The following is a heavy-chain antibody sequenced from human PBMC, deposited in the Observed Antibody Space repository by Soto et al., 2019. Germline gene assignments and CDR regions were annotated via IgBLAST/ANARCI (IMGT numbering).Heavy chain of an antibody. V-gene: IGHV1-2*02. CDR1: GYTFTGYY. CDR2: INPNSGGT. J-gene: IGHJ5*02. Sequence: ASVKVSCKASGYTFTGYYMHWVRQAPGQGLEWMGWINPNSGGTNYAQKFQGRVTMTRDTSISTAYMELSRLRSDDTAVYYCAREGTYCSSTSCYENWLDPWGQGTMVTVYS. CDR3: AREGTYCSSTSCYENWLDP. D-gene: IGHD2-2*01.